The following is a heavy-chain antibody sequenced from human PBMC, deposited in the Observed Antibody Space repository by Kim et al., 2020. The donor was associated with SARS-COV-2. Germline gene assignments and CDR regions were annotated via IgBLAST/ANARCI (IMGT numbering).Heavy chain of an antibody. Sequence: SETLSLTCAVYGGSFSGYYWSWIRQPPGKGLEWIGEINHSGSTNYNPSLKSRVTISVDTSKNQFSLKLSSVTAADTAVYYCASGVVWVVAATPDVCAWFDPWGQGTLVTVSS. CDR1: GGSFSGYY. CDR2: INHSGST. CDR3: ASGVVWVVAATPDVCAWFDP. D-gene: IGHD2-15*01. V-gene: IGHV4-34*01. J-gene: IGHJ5*02.